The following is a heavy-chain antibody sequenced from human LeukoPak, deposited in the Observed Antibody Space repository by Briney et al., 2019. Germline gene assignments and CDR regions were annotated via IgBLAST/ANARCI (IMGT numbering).Heavy chain of an antibody. V-gene: IGHV3-74*01. D-gene: IGHD3-22*01. CDR3: AKHSSAYYFNLYYFDF. CDR2: INSDGSST. J-gene: IGHJ4*02. CDR1: GFTFSSYW. Sequence: PGGSLRLSCAASGFTFSSYWMHWVRQAPGKGLVWVSRINSDGSSTSYADSVKGRFTISRDNAKNTLYLQMNSLRAEDTAVYYCAKHSSAYYFNLYYFDFWGQGTLVTVSS.